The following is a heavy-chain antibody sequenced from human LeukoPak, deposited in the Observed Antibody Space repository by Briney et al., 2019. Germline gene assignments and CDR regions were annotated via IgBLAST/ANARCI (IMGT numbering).Heavy chain of an antibody. CDR1: GFTFSSYA. V-gene: IGHV3-30-3*01. CDR3: ARDIHDSSGMDV. CDR2: ISYDGSNK. D-gene: IGHD3-22*01. J-gene: IGHJ6*02. Sequence: GGSLRLSCAASGFTFSSYAMHWVRQAPGKGLEWVAVISYDGSNKYYADSVKGRFTISRDNSKNTLYLQMNSLRAEDTAVYYCARDIHDSSGMDVWGQGTTVTASS.